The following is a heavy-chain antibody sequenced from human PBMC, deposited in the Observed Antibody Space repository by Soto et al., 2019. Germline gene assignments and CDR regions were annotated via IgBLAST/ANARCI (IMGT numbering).Heavy chain of an antibody. CDR1: GFTFTSSA. CDR3: AADATAWQQMVPSDY. Sequence: SVMVSCKASGFTFTSSAFQWVRQARGQRLEWIGWIAVGSGYTNYAQRFQDRVTLTRDMSTATTYMELSRLTSEDTAIYYCAADATAWQQMVPSDYWGQGTLVTVSS. CDR2: IAVGSGYT. V-gene: IGHV1-58*01. D-gene: IGHD2-8*01. J-gene: IGHJ4*02.